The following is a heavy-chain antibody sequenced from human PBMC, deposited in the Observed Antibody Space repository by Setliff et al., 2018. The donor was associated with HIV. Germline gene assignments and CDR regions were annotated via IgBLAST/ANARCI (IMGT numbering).Heavy chain of an antibody. CDR1: GYTFTYRY. CDR2: ITPFNGNT. V-gene: IGHV1-45*02. Sequence: SVKVSCKASGYTFTYRYLHWVRQAPGQALEWMGWITPFNGNTNYAQKFQDRVTITRDRSMSTAYMELSSLRSEDTAVYFCARERYCSAGSCYSKLSWFDPWGQGTLVTVSS. J-gene: IGHJ5*02. D-gene: IGHD2-15*01. CDR3: ARERYCSAGSCYSKLSWFDP.